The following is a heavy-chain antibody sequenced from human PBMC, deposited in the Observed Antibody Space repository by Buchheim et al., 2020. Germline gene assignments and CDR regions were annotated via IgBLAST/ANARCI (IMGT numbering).Heavy chain of an antibody. CDR3: ARTAVLRFWEWLLSS. V-gene: IGHV3-30-3*01. Sequence: QVQLVESGGGVVQPGRSLRLSCAASGFTFSSYAMHWVRQAPGKGLEWVAVISYDGSNKYYADSVKGRFTISRDNSKNTLYLQMNSRRAEDTAVYYCARTAVLRFWEWLLSSWGQGTL. CDR2: ISYDGSNK. CDR1: GFTFSSYA. J-gene: IGHJ4*02. D-gene: IGHD3-3*01.